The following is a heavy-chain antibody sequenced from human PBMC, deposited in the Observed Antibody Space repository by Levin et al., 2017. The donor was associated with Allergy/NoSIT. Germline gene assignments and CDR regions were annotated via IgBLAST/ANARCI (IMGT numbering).Heavy chain of an antibody. CDR1: GFIFSNDW. CDR3: ARDGGYSSGSFSD. V-gene: IGHV3-74*01. CDR2: IDSDGSST. D-gene: IGHD6-19*01. Sequence: GGSLRLSCAASGFIFSNDWMHWVRQAPGKGLLWVAHIDSDGSSTSYADSVKGRFTISRDNAKNTLYLQMNSLRAEDRAVYYCARDGGYSSGSFSDWGQGTLVTVSS. J-gene: IGHJ4*02.